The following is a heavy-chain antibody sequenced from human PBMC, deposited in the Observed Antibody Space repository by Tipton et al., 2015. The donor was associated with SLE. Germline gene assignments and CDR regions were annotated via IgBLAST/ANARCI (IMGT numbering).Heavy chain of an antibody. V-gene: IGHV3-9*01. Sequence: RSLRLSCAASGFTFDDYAMHWVRQGPGKGLEWVSGIGWNNGNIGYADSVKGRFTISRDNDKSSLYLQMNSLKAEDTVFYYCAKDIGGYSSGGMNFWGQGTLVTVSS. CDR3: AKDIGGYSSGGMNF. J-gene: IGHJ4*02. CDR1: GFTFDDYA. D-gene: IGHD6-19*01. CDR2: IGWNNGNI.